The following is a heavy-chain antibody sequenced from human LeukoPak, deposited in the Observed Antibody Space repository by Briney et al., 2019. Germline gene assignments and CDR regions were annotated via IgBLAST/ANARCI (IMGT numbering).Heavy chain of an antibody. Sequence: PSETLSLTCTVSGGSISSSSYYWGWIRQPPGKGLEWIGSICYSGSTYYNPSLKSRVTISVDTSKNQFSLKLSSVTAADTAVYYCARNQYEVDYWGQGTLVTVSS. CDR3: ARNQYEVDY. CDR2: ICYSGST. D-gene: IGHD1-14*01. CDR1: GGSISSSSYY. V-gene: IGHV4-39*07. J-gene: IGHJ4*02.